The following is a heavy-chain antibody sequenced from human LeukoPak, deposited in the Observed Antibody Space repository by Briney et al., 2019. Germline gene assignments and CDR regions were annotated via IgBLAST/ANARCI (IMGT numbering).Heavy chain of an antibody. Sequence: GGSLRLSCAASGFTFSSYAMHWVRQAPGKGLEWVAVISYDGSNKYYADSVKGRFTISRDNSKNTLYLQMNSLRAEDTAVYYCARDVNTMVRGFGGHLDYWGQGTLVTVSS. CDR2: ISYDGSNK. CDR3: ARDVNTMVRGFGGHLDY. CDR1: GFTFSSYA. V-gene: IGHV3-30*04. D-gene: IGHD3-10*01. J-gene: IGHJ4*02.